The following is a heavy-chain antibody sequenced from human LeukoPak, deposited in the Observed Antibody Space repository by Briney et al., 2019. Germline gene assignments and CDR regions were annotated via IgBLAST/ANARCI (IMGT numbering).Heavy chain of an antibody. V-gene: IGHV3-11*04. J-gene: IGHJ5*02. CDR1: GFTFSDPY. Sequence: GGSLRLSCEASGFTFSDPYMSWIRQAPGKGLECLSYISGSGTDINYADSVRGRLTISRDNAKNLLYLQMNDLRVEDTAVYYCARGGDCGGDCYPSYNWFDPWGQGTLVTVSS. CDR2: ISGSGTDI. D-gene: IGHD2-21*02. CDR3: ARGGDCGGDCYPSYNWFDP.